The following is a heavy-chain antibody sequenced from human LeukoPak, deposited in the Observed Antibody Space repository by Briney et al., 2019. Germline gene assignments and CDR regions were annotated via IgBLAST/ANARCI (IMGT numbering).Heavy chain of an antibody. Sequence: ASVKVSCKAAGNTFTNYEINWVRQAPGQGLEWMGWVNTDSGKTAYAQKFQGRVTLTRDTSMTTAYMELSSLRSEDTAVYYCTIGYYIVDFWGQGTLVTVSS. CDR2: VNTDSGKT. J-gene: IGHJ4*02. V-gene: IGHV1-8*01. D-gene: IGHD3-22*01. CDR3: TIGYYIVDF. CDR1: GNTFTNYE.